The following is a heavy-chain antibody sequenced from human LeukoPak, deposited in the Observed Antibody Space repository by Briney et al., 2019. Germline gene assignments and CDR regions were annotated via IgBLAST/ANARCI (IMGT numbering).Heavy chain of an antibody. V-gene: IGHV4-34*01. CDR1: GGAFSGYY. CDR2: INHSGST. J-gene: IGHJ6*02. CDR3: ARPRYFSYYGMDV. Sequence: SETLSLTCAVYGGAFSGYYWSWIRQPPGKGLEWIGEINHSGSTNYNPSLKSRVTIPVDTSKNQFSLKLSSVTAADTAVYYCARPRYFSYYGMDVWGQGTTVTVSS.